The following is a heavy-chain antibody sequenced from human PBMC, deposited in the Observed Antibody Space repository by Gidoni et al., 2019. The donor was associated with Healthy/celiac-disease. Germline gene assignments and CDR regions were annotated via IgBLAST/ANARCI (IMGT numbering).Heavy chain of an antibody. V-gene: IGHV1-18*01. CDR2: ISAYNGNT. CDR3: AREVRYCSSTSCYARPYYYYGMDV. Sequence: QVQLVQSGAEVKKPGASVKVSCKASGYTFTSYGISWVRQAPGQGLEWMGWISAYNGNTKYAQKLQGRVTMTTDTSTSTAYMELRSLRSDDTAVYYCAREVRYCSSTSCYARPYYYYGMDVWGQGTTVTVSS. D-gene: IGHD2-2*01. J-gene: IGHJ6*02. CDR1: GYTFTSYG.